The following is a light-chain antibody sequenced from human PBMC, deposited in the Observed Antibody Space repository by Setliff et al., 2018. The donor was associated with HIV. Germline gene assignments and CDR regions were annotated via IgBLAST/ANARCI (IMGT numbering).Light chain of an antibody. J-gene: IGLJ2*01. Sequence: QSVLTQPPSASGTPGQRVTISCSGSSSNIGSNYVFWYRQLPGTAPKLLIYRNNQRPSGVPDRFSGSKSGTSASLAISGLRSEDEADYYCAAWDDSLSGVVFGGGTKVT. CDR1: SSNIGSNY. V-gene: IGLV1-47*01. CDR2: RNN. CDR3: AAWDDSLSGVV.